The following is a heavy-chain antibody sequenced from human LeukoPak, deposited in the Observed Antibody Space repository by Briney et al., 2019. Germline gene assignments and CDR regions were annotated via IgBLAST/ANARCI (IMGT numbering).Heavy chain of an antibody. CDR1: GFTFSSNG. CDR2: IWYDGSNK. D-gene: IGHD4-11*01. J-gene: IGHJ6*02. Sequence: PGGSLRLSCAASGFTFSSNGMHWVRQAPGKGLEWVGIIWYDGSNKYYADSVKGRFTISRDNSKNTLYLQMNSLRVEDTAVYYCARPCYSNYYYYGMDVWGQGTTVTVSS. CDR3: ARPCYSNYYYYGMDV. V-gene: IGHV3-33*03.